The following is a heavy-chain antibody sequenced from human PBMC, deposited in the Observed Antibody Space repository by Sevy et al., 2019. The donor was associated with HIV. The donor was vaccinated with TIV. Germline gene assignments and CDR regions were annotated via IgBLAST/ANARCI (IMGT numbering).Heavy chain of an antibody. CDR2: IKPDGSGK. J-gene: IGHJ3*02. CDR1: GFTFSNYW. Sequence: GGSLRLSCVASGFTFSNYWMSWVRQAPGKGLEWVANIKPDGSGKYYVDSVKGRFTISRANAKNSLYLKMNSLRAEDTAVCYCARVGVVVRGTTYMTAALDIWGQGTMVTVSS. CDR3: ARVGVVVRGTTYMTAALDI. D-gene: IGHD3-10*01. V-gene: IGHV3-7*01.